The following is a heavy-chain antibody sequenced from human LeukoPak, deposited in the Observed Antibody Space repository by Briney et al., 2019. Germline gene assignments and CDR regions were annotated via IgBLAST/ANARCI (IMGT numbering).Heavy chain of an antibody. CDR1: GYTFTGYY. J-gene: IGHJ3*02. CDR3: AREISPTADAFDI. Sequence: ASVKVSCKASGYTFTGYYIHWVRQAPGQGLEWVGWINPNSGGTNYAQKFQGRVTMTRDTSISTAYMELSRLTSDDTAVYYCAREISPTADAFDIWGQGTMVTVSS. CDR2: INPNSGGT. V-gene: IGHV1-2*02.